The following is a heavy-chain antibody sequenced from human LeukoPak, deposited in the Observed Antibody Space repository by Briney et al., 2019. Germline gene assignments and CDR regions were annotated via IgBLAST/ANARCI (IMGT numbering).Heavy chain of an antibody. CDR3: ARRRPGSSGYYVCDY. CDR2: IHYSGST. J-gene: IGHJ4*02. Sequence: SETLSLTCSVSGGPFSTYSWSWVRQPPGKGLGWIGYIHYSGSTKYNPSLKSRVTISVDTSKNQLSLKLSFVTAADTAVYYCARRRPGSSGYYVCDYWSQGTLVTVSS. D-gene: IGHD3-22*01. V-gene: IGHV4-59*01. CDR1: GGPFSTYS.